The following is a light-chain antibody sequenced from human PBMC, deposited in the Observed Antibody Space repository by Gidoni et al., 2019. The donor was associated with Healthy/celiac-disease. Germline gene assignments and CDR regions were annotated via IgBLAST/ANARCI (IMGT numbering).Light chain of an antibody. J-gene: IGKJ1*01. CDR1: QSVSRY. CDR3: QQRSNWPRTWT. CDR2: DAS. V-gene: IGKV3-11*01. Sequence: EIVLTQSPATLSLSPGERATLSCTASQSVSRYLAWYQQKPGQAPRLLIYDASNRATGIPARFSGSGSGTDFTLTISSREPEDFAVYYCQQRSNWPRTWTFXQXTKVEIK.